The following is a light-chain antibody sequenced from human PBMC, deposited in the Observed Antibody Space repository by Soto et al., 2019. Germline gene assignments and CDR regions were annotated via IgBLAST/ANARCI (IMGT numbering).Light chain of an antibody. Sequence: QSALTQPASVSGSPGQSITISCTGTSSDIGFYNYVSWYQQHPGKAPKLIIFEVTNRPSGVSDRFSGSKSGNTASLTVSGLQAEDEGHYYCSSYTDTPTLVFGGGTKLTVL. CDR2: EVT. CDR3: SSYTDTPTLV. CDR1: SSDIGFYNY. V-gene: IGLV2-14*01. J-gene: IGLJ3*02.